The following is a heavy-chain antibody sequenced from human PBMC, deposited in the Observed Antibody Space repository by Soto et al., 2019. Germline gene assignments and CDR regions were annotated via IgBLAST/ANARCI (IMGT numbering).Heavy chain of an antibody. CDR1: GFTFSSYG. CDR3: AKDDGYYGSTYFDY. V-gene: IGHV3-30*18. CDR2: ISYDGSNK. J-gene: IGHJ4*02. D-gene: IGHD3-10*01. Sequence: GGSLRLSCAASGFTFSSYGMHWVRQAPGKGLEWVAVISYDGSNKYYADSVKGRFTISRDNSKNTLYLQMNSLRAEDTAVYYCAKDDGYYGSTYFDYWGQGTLVTVSS.